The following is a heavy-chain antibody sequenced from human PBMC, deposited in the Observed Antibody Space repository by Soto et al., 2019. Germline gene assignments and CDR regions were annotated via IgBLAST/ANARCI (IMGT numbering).Heavy chain of an antibody. V-gene: IGHV3-48*02. J-gene: IGHJ6*03. CDR1: GFTISGNA. Sequence: EVQLVESGGGLVQPGGSLRLSCAASGFTISGNAMNWVRQAPGRGLEWVSYISSGSTNIHYADSVRGRFTISRDNAKNSLYLQMNSLRDEDTAVYRCARDLSWGSKWYYYMDVWGKGTTVTVSS. CDR3: ARDLSWGSKWYYYMDV. D-gene: IGHD3-16*01. CDR2: ISSGSTNI.